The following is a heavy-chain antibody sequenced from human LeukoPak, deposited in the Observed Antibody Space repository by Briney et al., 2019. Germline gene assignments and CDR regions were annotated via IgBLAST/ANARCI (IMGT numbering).Heavy chain of an antibody. V-gene: IGHV5-51*01. Sequence: GEALKISCKGSGYSFTSYWIGWVRQMPGKGLEWMGIIYPGDSDTRYSPSFQGQVTISADKSIGTAYLQWSSLKASDTAMYYCARSQYCSGGSCHTDSWGQGTLVTVSS. D-gene: IGHD2-15*01. CDR1: GYSFTSYW. CDR2: IYPGDSDT. CDR3: ARSQYCSGGSCHTDS. J-gene: IGHJ5*02.